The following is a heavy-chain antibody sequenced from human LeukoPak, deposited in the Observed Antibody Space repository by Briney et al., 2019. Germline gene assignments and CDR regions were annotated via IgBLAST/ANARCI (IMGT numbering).Heavy chain of an antibody. J-gene: IGHJ5*02. CDR3: ARAINDYSNYEVLTDNWFDP. Sequence: SETLSLTCTVSGGSISSSSYYWGWIRQPPGKGLEWIGSIYYSGSTNYNPSLKSRVTISVGTSKNHFSLKLSSVTAADTAVYYCARAINDYSNYEVLTDNWFDPWGQGTLVTVSS. CDR1: GGSISSSSYY. V-gene: IGHV4-39*07. CDR2: IYYSGST. D-gene: IGHD4-11*01.